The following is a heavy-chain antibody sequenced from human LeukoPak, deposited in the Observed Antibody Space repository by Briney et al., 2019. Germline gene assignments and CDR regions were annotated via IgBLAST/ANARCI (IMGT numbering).Heavy chain of an antibody. CDR3: AREQRITMVRGVTGPFDY. V-gene: IGHV4-4*02. CDR2: IYHSGST. Sequence: SGTLSLTCAVSGGSISSSNWWSWVRQPPGKGLEWIGEIYHSGSTNYNPSLKSRVTISVDKPKNQFSLKLSSVTAADTAVYYCAREQRITMVRGVTGPFDYWGQGTLVTVSS. D-gene: IGHD3-10*01. CDR1: GGSISSSNW. J-gene: IGHJ4*02.